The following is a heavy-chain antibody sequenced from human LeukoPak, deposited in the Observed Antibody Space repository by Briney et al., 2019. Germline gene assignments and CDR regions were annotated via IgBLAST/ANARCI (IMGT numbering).Heavy chain of an antibody. V-gene: IGHV4-34*01. D-gene: IGHD2-2*01. CDR1: GGSFSGYY. CDR3: ARVVGYCSSTSCYFDY. Sequence: PSETLSLTCAVYGGSFSGYYWSWIRQPLGKGLEWIGEINHSGSTNYNPSLKSRVTISVDTSKNQFSLKLSSVTAADTAVYYCARVVGYCSSTSCYFDYWGQGTLVTVSS. CDR2: INHSGST. J-gene: IGHJ4*02.